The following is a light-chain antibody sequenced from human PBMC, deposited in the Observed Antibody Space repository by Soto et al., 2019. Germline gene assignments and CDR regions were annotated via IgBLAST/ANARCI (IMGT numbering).Light chain of an antibody. CDR2: EII. Sequence: QSVLTQPASVSGSPGQSITISCTGTNSDIGGYQYVSWYQHHPGKAPKLIIYEIINRPSGVSHRFSLSKSGNTASLTISGLQAEDEADYYCSSYTTSSTLVFGGGTKLTVL. V-gene: IGLV2-14*01. CDR1: NSDIGGYQY. CDR3: SSYTTSSTLV. J-gene: IGLJ3*02.